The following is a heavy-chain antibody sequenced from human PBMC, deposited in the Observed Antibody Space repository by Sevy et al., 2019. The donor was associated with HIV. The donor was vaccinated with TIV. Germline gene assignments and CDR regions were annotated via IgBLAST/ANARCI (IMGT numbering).Heavy chain of an antibody. Sequence: GGSLRLSCAASGFTFSSYAMSWVRQAPGKGLEWVSAISGSGGSKYYADSVKGRFNISRDNSKNTLNLQMNSLRAEDTAVYYCANDGEFFITGTALNYFDYWGQGTLVTVSS. CDR3: ANDGEFFITGTALNYFDY. V-gene: IGHV3-23*01. CDR1: GFTFSSYA. J-gene: IGHJ4*02. D-gene: IGHD1-7*01. CDR2: ISGSGGSK.